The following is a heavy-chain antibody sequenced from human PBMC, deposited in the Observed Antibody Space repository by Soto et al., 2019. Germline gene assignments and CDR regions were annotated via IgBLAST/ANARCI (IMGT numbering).Heavy chain of an antibody. Sequence: LRLSCGASGFTFSNYEMNWVRQAPGKGLEWVSYISSSGSTMYYADSVKGRFTISRDNAKNSLYLQMNSLKVEDTAVYYCVRGGVYWGQGTLVTVSS. D-gene: IGHD2-8*01. CDR1: GFTFSNYE. V-gene: IGHV3-48*03. CDR2: ISSSGSTM. CDR3: VRGGVY. J-gene: IGHJ4*02.